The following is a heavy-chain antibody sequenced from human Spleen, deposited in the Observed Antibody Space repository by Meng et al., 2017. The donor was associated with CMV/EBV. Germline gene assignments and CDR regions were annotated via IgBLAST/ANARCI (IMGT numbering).Heavy chain of an antibody. D-gene: IGHD3-3*01. J-gene: IGHJ5*02. CDR2: IIPIFGTA. Sequence: QAPLVQAGAEVKKPGSSVKVSCKASGGTFSSYAISWVRQAPGQGLEWMGGIIPIFGTANYAQKFQGRVTITADESTSTAYMELSSLRSEDTAVYYCARDRDFWSGYNWFDPWGQGTLVTVSS. CDR3: ARDRDFWSGYNWFDP. CDR1: GGTFSSYA. V-gene: IGHV1-69*12.